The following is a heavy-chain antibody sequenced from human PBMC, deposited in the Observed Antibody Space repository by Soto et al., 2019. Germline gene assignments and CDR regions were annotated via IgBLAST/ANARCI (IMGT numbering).Heavy chain of an antibody. J-gene: IGHJ3*02. CDR3: ARSPHPYYDFWSGYYTGIERLPQDNDAFDM. CDR1: GYTFTGYY. Sequence: ASVKVSCKASGYTFTGYYMHWVRQAPGQGLEWMGWINPNSGGTNYAQKFQGWVTMTRDTSISTAYMELSRLRSDDTAVYYCARSPHPYYDFWSGYYTGIERLPQDNDAFDMWGQGTRVTVSS. V-gene: IGHV1-2*04. D-gene: IGHD3-3*01. CDR2: INPNSGGT.